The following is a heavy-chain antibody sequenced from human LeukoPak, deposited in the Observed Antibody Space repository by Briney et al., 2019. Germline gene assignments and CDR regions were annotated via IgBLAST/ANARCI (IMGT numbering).Heavy chain of an antibody. CDR2: IYHSGST. V-gene: IGHV4-39*07. D-gene: IGHD1-26*01. CDR3: ASGSYYNFNYYYMDV. CDR1: GGSISSSSYY. J-gene: IGHJ6*03. Sequence: PSETLSLTCTVSGGSISSSSYYWGWIRQPPGKGLEWIGSIYHSGSTNYNPSLKSRVTISVDKSKNQFSLKLSSVTAADTAAYYCASGSYYNFNYYYMDVWGKGTTVTVSS.